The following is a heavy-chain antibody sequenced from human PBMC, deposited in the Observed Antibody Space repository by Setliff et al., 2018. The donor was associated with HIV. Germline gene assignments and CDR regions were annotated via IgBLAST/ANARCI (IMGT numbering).Heavy chain of an antibody. J-gene: IGHJ4*02. V-gene: IGHV3-53*01. Sequence: PGGSLRLSCAASGLLVSRNYINWVRQAPGKGLEWVSVIYGGGATSYADSVKGRFTISKDNSQNALYLQMDILRAEDTAIYYCVRGVFDYWGQGVLVTVSS. CDR1: GLLVSRNY. CDR2: IYGGGAT. CDR3: VRGVFDY.